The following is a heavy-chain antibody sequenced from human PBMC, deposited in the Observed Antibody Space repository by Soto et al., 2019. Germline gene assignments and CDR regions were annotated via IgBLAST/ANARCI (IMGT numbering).Heavy chain of an antibody. CDR2: IYYSGST. Sequence: QVQLQASGPGLVKPSETLSLTCTVSGGSISSYYWSWIRQPPGKGLEWIGYIYYSGSTNHNPSLKMRVTRPEDTFNTPLALRLTSGPAGDTAVYYCARRYSMNVAYWGEGAPVSVSS. V-gene: IGHV4-59*12. D-gene: IGHD3-16*02. CDR1: GGSISSYY. J-gene: IGHJ4*02. CDR3: ARRYSMNVAY.